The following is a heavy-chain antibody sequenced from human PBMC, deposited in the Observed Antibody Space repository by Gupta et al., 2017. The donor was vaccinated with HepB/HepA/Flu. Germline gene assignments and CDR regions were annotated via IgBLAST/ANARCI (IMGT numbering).Heavy chain of an antibody. Sequence: QVQLVQSGAEVKKPGSSVKVSCKASGGTFSSYAISWVRQAPGQGLEWMGGIIPILGTANYAQKFQGRVTMTADESTSTAYMELRSRRSEDTAGYYCARDRGAEAGTRANWFDPWGKGTLVTVSS. CDR3: ARDRGAEAGTRANWFDP. CDR1: GGTFSSYA. V-gene: IGHV1-69*01. D-gene: IGHD6-13*01. J-gene: IGHJ5*02. CDR2: IIPILGTA.